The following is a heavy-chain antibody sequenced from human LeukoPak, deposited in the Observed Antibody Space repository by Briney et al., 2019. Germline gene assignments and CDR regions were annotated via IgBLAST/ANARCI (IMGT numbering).Heavy chain of an antibody. CDR2: ISGSGGST. Sequence: GGSLRLSCAGSGFTFSSYWMTWVRQAPGKGLEWVSAISGSGGSTYYADSVKGRFTISRDNSKNTLYLQMNSLRAEDTAVYYCAKSVDCSSTSCYYYYYGMDVWGQGTTVTVSS. D-gene: IGHD2-2*01. CDR1: GFTFSSYW. V-gene: IGHV3-23*01. CDR3: AKSVDCSSTSCYYYYYGMDV. J-gene: IGHJ6*02.